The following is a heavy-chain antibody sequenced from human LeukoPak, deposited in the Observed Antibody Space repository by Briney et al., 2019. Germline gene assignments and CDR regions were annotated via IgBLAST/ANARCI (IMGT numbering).Heavy chain of an antibody. Sequence: GGPLRLSCAASGFTFSSYEMNWVRQAPGKGLEWVSYISSSGSTIYYADSVKGRFTISRDNAKNSLYLQMNSLRAEDTPVYYCARVGGSGWSYYYYMGVWGKGTTVTISS. D-gene: IGHD6-19*01. CDR2: ISSSGSTI. CDR3: ARVGGSGWSYYYYMGV. V-gene: IGHV3-48*03. J-gene: IGHJ6*03. CDR1: GFTFSSYE.